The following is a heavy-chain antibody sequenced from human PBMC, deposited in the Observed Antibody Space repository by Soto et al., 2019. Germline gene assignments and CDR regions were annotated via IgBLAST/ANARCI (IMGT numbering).Heavy chain of an antibody. CDR3: AREIGGSNWFDP. CDR1: GYTFTDYY. V-gene: IGHV1-2*02. CDR2: ISSKSGDT. J-gene: IGHJ5*02. D-gene: IGHD3-16*01. Sequence: VRLVQSGAEVKMPGASVKVSCKASGYTFTDYYIHWMRQAPGQEFEWMGWISSKSGDTHYAQKFQGRVTMTRDTAISTAYMEVRSDDTAVYYCAREIGGSNWFDPWGQGTLMTVSS.